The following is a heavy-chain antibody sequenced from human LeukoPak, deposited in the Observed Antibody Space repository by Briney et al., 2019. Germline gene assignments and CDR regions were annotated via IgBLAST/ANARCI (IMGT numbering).Heavy chain of an antibody. D-gene: IGHD3-10*01. Sequence: PGGSLRLSCAASGFTFSSYGMHWVRQAPGKGLEWVAFIRSDGSNKYYADSVKGRFTISRDNSKNTLYLQMNSLRTEDTAVYYCAKDDSQMVRGGYNWFDLWGQGTLVTVSS. J-gene: IGHJ5*02. CDR3: AKDDSQMVRGGYNWFDL. CDR1: GFTFSSYG. CDR2: IRSDGSNK. V-gene: IGHV3-30*02.